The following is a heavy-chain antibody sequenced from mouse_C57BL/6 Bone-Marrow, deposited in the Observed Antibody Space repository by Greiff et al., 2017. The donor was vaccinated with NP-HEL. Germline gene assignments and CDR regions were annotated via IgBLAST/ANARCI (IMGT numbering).Heavy chain of an antibody. CDR1: GYTFTSYW. CDR2: IDPSDSYT. D-gene: IGHD1-1*01. V-gene: IGHV1-59*01. Sequence: VQLQQPGAELVRPGTSVKLSCKASGYTFTSYWMHWVKQRPGQGLEWIGVIDPSDSYTNYNQKFKGKATLTVDTSSSTAYMQLSSLTSEDSAVYYCARRGYGSSQDYWGQGTTLTVSS. J-gene: IGHJ2*01. CDR3: ARRGYGSSQDY.